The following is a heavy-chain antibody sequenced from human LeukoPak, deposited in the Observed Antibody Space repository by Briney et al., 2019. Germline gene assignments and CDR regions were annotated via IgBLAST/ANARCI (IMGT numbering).Heavy chain of an antibody. J-gene: IGHJ6*02. CDR1: GDSVSSHSAA. CDR3: VTGTYYYYGLDV. D-gene: IGHD1-1*01. Sequence: SQTLSLTCAISGDSVSSHSAAWNWIRQSPSRGLEWLGRTYYRSKWYNDYAVSVKSRITINPDTSKNQFSLRLNSVTPEDTAVYYCVTGTYYYYGLDVWGQGTTVTVSS. V-gene: IGHV6-1*01. CDR2: TYYRSKWYN.